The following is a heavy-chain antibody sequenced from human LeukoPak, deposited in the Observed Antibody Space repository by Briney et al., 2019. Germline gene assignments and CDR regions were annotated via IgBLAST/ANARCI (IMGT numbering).Heavy chain of an antibody. Sequence: PSETLSLTCTVSGGSISSYYWSWIRQPPGKGLEWIGYIYYSGSTNYNPSLKSRVTISVDTSKNQFSLKLSSVTAADTAVYYCARERHYYGSGSLGIVAFDIWGQGTMVTVSS. CDR1: GGSISSYY. CDR3: ARERHYYGSGSLGIVAFDI. D-gene: IGHD3-10*01. J-gene: IGHJ3*02. CDR2: IYYSGST. V-gene: IGHV4-59*01.